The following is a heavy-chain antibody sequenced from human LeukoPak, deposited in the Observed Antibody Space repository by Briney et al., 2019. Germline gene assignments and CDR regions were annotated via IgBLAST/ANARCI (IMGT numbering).Heavy chain of an antibody. CDR2: ISGSGGST. V-gene: IGHV3-23*01. Sequence: GGSLRLSCAASGFTFSSYAMSWVRQAPGKGLEWVSAISGSGGSTYYADSVKGRFTISRDNSKNTLYLQMNSLRTEDTAVYYCAKGSGRYYYYGMDVWGQGTTVTVSS. D-gene: IGHD1-26*01. CDR3: AKGSGRYYYYGMDV. CDR1: GFTFSSYA. J-gene: IGHJ6*02.